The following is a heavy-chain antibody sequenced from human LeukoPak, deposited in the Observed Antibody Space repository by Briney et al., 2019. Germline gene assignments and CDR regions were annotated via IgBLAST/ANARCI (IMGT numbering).Heavy chain of an antibody. D-gene: IGHD2-2*02. CDR1: GFTFRSYW. Sequence: GGSLRLSCAASGFTFRSYWMSWVRQAPGKGLEWVANIKQDGSEIYYLNSVRGRFTISRDNARKSLYLQMNSLRAEDTAVYYCARQYCSGRTCYTDTFDIWGQGTMVTVPS. V-gene: IGHV3-7*01. CDR2: IKQDGSEI. J-gene: IGHJ3*02. CDR3: ARQYCSGRTCYTDTFDI.